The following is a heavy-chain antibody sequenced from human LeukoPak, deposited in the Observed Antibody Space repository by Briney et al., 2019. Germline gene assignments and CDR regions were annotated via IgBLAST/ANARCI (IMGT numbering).Heavy chain of an antibody. CDR1: GGSFSGYY. V-gene: IGHV4-34*01. D-gene: IGHD3-16*01. J-gene: IGHJ4*02. CDR3: ARGRGEPRQTKKGGTFDY. Sequence: SETLSLTCAVYGGSFSGYYWSWIRQPPGKGLEWIGEINHSGSTNYNPSLKSRVIISVDTSKNQFSLKLSSVTAADTAVYYCARGRGEPRQTKKGGTFDYWGQGTLVTVSS. CDR2: INHSGST.